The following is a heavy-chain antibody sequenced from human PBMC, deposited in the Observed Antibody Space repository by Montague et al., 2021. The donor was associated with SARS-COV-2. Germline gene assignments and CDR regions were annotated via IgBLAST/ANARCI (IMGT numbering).Heavy chain of an antibody. J-gene: IGHJ4*02. D-gene: IGHD1-26*01. V-gene: IGHV3-74*01. CDR1: GFTFSSYW. CDR2: IKSDGSSI. CDR3: ARGPGVGATSALGY. Sequence: SLRLSCAASGFTFSSYWMHWVRQAPGKGLVWVSRIKSDGSSITYADSVKGRFTISRDNAKNMLYLQMNSLRAEDTALYYCARGPGVGATSALGYWGQGTLVTVSS.